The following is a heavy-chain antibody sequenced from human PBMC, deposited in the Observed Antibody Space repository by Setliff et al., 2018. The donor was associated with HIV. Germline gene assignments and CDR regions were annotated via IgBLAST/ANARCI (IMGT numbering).Heavy chain of an antibody. CDR1: GYTFTSYP. Sequence: ASVKVSCKASGYTFTSYPMHWVRQAPGQGLEWMGVINTSGGSAGYAEKFRGRVTMTRDTSTRTVYMDLRNLRSEDTAVYYCARNQGDSSGWYAGDYWGHVTLVTVSS. CDR2: INTSGGSA. CDR3: ARNQGDSSGWYAGDY. V-gene: IGHV1-46*01. J-gene: IGHJ4*01. D-gene: IGHD6-19*01.